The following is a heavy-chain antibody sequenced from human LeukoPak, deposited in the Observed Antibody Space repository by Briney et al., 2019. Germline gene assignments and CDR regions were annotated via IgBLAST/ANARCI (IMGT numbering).Heavy chain of an antibody. CDR2: IYHTGST. D-gene: IGHD2-8*01. Sequence: PSETLSLTCTVSGYSISSAYYWGWIRQPPGRGLEWIGSIYHTGSTYYNPSLKSRVTISLDMSISQFSLKLTSLTAADTAVYYCARDGPEDIVLMVYANRDNWFDPWGQGTLVTVSS. CDR1: GYSISSAYY. V-gene: IGHV4-38-2*02. J-gene: IGHJ5*02. CDR3: ARDGPEDIVLMVYANRDNWFDP.